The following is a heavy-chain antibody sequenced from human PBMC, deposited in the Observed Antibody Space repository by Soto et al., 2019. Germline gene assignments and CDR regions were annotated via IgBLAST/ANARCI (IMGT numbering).Heavy chain of an antibody. CDR3: ARHLWVGSSWYLGAFDI. D-gene: IGHD6-13*01. J-gene: IGHJ3*02. CDR1: GDSISNYY. V-gene: IGHV4-59*08. Sequence: QVQLQESGPGLVKPSETLSLTCTVSGDSISNYYWSWIRQPPGKGLEWIGSIYFSGRTNYNPSLKSGGTISVDTSKNQFSLKLSSVTAADTAVYYCARHLWVGSSWYLGAFDIWGQGTMVTVSS. CDR2: IYFSGRT.